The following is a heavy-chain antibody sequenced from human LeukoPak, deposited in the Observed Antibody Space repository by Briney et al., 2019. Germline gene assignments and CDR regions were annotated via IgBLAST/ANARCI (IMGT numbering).Heavy chain of an antibody. CDR3: AKDAEPYCGGDCYSNVYYYYYMDV. D-gene: IGHD2-21*02. CDR1: GFTFDDYA. J-gene: IGHJ6*03. CDR2: ISWNSGSI. V-gene: IGHV3-9*01. Sequence: QPGRSLRLSCAASGFTFDDYAMHWVRQAPGKGLEWVSGISWNSGSIGYADSVKGRFTISRDNAKNSLYLQMNSLRAEDTALYYCAKDAEPYCGGDCYSNVYYYYYMDVWGKGTTVTVSS.